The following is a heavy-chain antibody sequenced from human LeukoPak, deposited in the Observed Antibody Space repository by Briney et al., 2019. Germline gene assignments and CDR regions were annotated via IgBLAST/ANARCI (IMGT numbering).Heavy chain of an antibody. CDR2: ISYDGSNK. Sequence: PGGSLRLSCAASGFTFSSYAMHWVRQAPGKGLEWVAVISYDGSNKYYADSVKGRFTISRDNSKNTLYLQMNSLRAEDTAVYYCARGDSSGYSIWYYYYGMDVWGQGTTVTVSS. CDR3: ARGDSSGYSIWYYYYGMDV. CDR1: GFTFSSYA. J-gene: IGHJ6*02. D-gene: IGHD3-22*01. V-gene: IGHV3-30-3*01.